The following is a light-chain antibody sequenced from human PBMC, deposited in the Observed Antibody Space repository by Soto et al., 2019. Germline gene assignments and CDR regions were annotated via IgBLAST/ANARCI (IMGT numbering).Light chain of an antibody. CDR3: ASYTGSTTRWV. CDR2: EVT. CDR1: ASDIGSYDY. J-gene: IGLJ3*02. Sequence: QPVLTQPASVSGSPGQSITVSCTGTASDIGSYDYVSWYQHHPGKAPKLLIYEVTNRPSGVSNRFSGSKSAYTASLTISGLQAEDEGHYYCASYTGSTTRWVFGGGTKLTVL. V-gene: IGLV2-14*01.